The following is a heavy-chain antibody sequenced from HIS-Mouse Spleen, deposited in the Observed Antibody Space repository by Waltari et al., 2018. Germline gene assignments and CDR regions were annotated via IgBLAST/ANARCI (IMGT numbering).Heavy chain of an antibody. V-gene: IGHV3-15*01. CDR3: TARLRY. CDR2: IKSKTDSGTT. CDR1: GFTFSNGW. Sequence: EVQLVESGGGLVKPGGSLRLPCAASGFTFSNGWMSWGRQAPGKGLEWVGRIKSKTDSGTTDYAAPVKGRFTISRDDSKNTLYLQMNSLKTEDTAVYYCTARLRYWGQGTLVTVSS. J-gene: IGHJ4*02.